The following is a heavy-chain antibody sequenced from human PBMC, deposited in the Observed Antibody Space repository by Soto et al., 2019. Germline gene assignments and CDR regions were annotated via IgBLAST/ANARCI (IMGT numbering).Heavy chain of an antibody. CDR1: GGSISSGGYY. J-gene: IGHJ6*03. CDR3: ARDPGRYYYMDV. V-gene: IGHV4-31*03. CDR2: IYYSGST. Sequence: PSETLSLTCTVSGGSISSGGYYWSWIRQHPGKGLEWIGYIYYSGSTYYNPSLKSRVTISVDTSKNQFSLKLSSVTAADTAVYHCARDPGRYYYMDVWGKGTTVTVSS.